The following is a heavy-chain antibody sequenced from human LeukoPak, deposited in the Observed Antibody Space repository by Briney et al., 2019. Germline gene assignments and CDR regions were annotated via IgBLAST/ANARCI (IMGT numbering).Heavy chain of an antibody. V-gene: IGHV3-74*01. D-gene: IGHD3-9*01. CDR1: GFTFSTYW. Sequence: PGGSLRLSCAASGFTFSTYWMHWVRQAPGKGLVWASRITSDGSSTSYADFVKGRFTISRDNAKNMLYLQMNSLRAEDTAVYYCARDGAPSDWLDVWGQGTTVTVSS. J-gene: IGHJ6*02. CDR3: ARDGAPSDWLDV. CDR2: ITSDGSST.